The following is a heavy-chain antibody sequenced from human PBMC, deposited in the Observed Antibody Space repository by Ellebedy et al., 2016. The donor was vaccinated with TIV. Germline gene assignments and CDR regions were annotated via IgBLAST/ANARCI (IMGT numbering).Heavy chain of an antibody. V-gene: IGHV3-7*01. D-gene: IGHD1-26*01. CDR1: GFTFSNHW. Sequence: GGSLRLSXAASGFTFSNHWMSWVRQAPGQGLEWVAAIKQDGSEKYYVDSVKGRFTISRDNAKNSLLLQMNSLRAEGTAVYFCARGSNGAFDIWGQGTLVTVSS. CDR3: ARGSNGAFDI. CDR2: IKQDGSEK. J-gene: IGHJ3*02.